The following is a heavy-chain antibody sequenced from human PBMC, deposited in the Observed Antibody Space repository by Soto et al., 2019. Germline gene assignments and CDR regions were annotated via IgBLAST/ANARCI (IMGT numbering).Heavy chain of an antibody. CDR2: IWYDGSNK. Sequence: QVQLLESGGGVVQPGRSLRLSCAASGFTFSSYGIHWVRQAPGKGLEWVAVIWYDGSNKYYADSVKGRFTISRDNSKNTLYLQMNSLRAEDTAVYYCARADDYGVHFDFWGQGTLVTVSS. D-gene: IGHD4-17*01. J-gene: IGHJ4*02. V-gene: IGHV3-33*01. CDR3: ARADDYGVHFDF. CDR1: GFTFSSYG.